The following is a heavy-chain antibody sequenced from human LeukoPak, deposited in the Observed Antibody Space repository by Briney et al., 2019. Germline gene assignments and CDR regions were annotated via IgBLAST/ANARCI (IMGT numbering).Heavy chain of an antibody. V-gene: IGHV1-2*02. CDR1: GYTFTGYY. CDR2: VNPNSGGT. D-gene: IGHD3-22*01. Sequence: ASLKVSCKASGYTFTGYYMHWVRQAPGQGIEWMGWVNPNSGGTNYAQKFQGRVTMTRDTSISTAYMELSRLRSDDTAVYYCARGDYYDSSGPKLDYWGQGTLVTVSS. J-gene: IGHJ4*02. CDR3: ARGDYYDSSGPKLDY.